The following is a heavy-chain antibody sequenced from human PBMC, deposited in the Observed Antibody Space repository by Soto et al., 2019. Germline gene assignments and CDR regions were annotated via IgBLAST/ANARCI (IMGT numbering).Heavy chain of an antibody. CDR2: ISSGSSYI. D-gene: IGHD5-18*01. V-gene: IGHV3-21*01. CDR3: ARYSYWQDY. Sequence: GGSLRLSCAASGFTFSSYTMNWVRQAPGKGLEWVSSISSGSSYICYADSVKGRFTISRDNAKNSLYLQMNSLRAEDTAVYYCARYSYWQDYWGQRTLVTVSS. J-gene: IGHJ4*02. CDR1: GFTFSSYT.